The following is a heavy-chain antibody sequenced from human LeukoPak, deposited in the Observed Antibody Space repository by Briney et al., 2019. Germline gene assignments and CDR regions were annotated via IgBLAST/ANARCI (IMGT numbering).Heavy chain of an antibody. CDR3: ARQGAHTYVDLDY. J-gene: IGHJ4*02. Sequence: PSETLSLTCTGSGGSISSYYWSWIRQPPGKGLEWIGYIYYSGSINYNPSLKSRVTISVDTSKNQFSLKLSSVTDAATPVYYCARQGAHTYVDLDYWGQGTLVTVSS. CDR2: IYYSGSI. V-gene: IGHV4-59*01. D-gene: IGHD2-21*01. CDR1: GGSISSYY.